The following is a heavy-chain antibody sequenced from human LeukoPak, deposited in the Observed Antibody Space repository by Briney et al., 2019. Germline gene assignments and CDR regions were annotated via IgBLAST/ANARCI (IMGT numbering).Heavy chain of an antibody. CDR2: ISSTSTTI. V-gene: IGHV3-48*01. CDR3: ATYSGSFSLDY. J-gene: IGHJ4*02. CDR1: GFTFSTYN. D-gene: IGHD1-26*01. Sequence: PGGSLRLSCAASGFTFSTYNMKCVRQAPGKGLEWVSYISSTSTTIYYADSVKGRFTISRDNAKNSLCLQMNTLRVEDTAVYYCATYSGSFSLDYWGQGALVTVSS.